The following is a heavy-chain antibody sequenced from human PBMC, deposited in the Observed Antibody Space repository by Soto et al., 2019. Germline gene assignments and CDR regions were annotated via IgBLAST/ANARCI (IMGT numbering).Heavy chain of an antibody. Sequence: EVQLVESGGCLVQPGGSLRLSCAASGFTFNSYWMSWVRQAPGKGLEWVANIKQDGSEKYYVDSVKGRFTISRDNAKNSLYLHMNSLRAEDTAVYYCARDPVVVVPSNWGKGTTVTVSS. CDR2: IKQDGSEK. D-gene: IGHD2-2*01. CDR1: GFTFNSYW. V-gene: IGHV3-7*01. CDR3: ARDPVVVVPSN. J-gene: IGHJ6*04.